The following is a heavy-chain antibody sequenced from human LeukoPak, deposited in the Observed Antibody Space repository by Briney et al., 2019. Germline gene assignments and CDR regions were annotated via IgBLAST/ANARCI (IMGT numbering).Heavy chain of an antibody. CDR1: GYTFSGYG. D-gene: IGHD4-17*01. J-gene: IGHJ4*02. CDR3: AGGAGDYGDYSLWLGY. V-gene: IGHV1-18*01. CDR2: ISAYNGNT. Sequence: ASVKVSCKGSGYTFSGYGFSWVRQAPGQGLEWMGWISAYNGNTIYAQKYQGRVTMATDTSTSTAYMELRSLRSDDTAVYYCAGGAGDYGDYSLWLGYWGQGTLVTVSS.